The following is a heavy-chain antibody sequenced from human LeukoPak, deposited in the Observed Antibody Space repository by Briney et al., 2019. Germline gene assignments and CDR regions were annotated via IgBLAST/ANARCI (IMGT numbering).Heavy chain of an antibody. J-gene: IGHJ4*02. D-gene: IGHD3-22*01. CDR1: GFTFSSYA. CDR3: ARDCDYYDSSGPDY. V-gene: IGHV3-30-3*01. Sequence: PGGSLRLSCAASGFTFSSYAMHWVRQAPGKGLEWVAVISYDGSNKYYADSVKGRFTISRDNSKNTLYLQMNSLRAEDTAVYYCARDCDYYDSSGPDYWGQGTLVTVSS. CDR2: ISYDGSNK.